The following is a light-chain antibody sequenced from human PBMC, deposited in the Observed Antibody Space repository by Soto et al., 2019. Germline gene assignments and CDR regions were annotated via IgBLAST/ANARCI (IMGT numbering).Light chain of an antibody. Sequence: QSALTQPRSVSGSPGQSVTISCTGTSSDVGAYNYVSWYQQHPGKAPKLMIYDVSKRPSGVPDRFSGSKSGNTASLTISGLHAEDEADYYCCSYAGSYTPVVFGGGTKLTVL. CDR1: SSDVGAYNY. CDR3: CSYAGSYTPVV. V-gene: IGLV2-11*01. J-gene: IGLJ2*01. CDR2: DVS.